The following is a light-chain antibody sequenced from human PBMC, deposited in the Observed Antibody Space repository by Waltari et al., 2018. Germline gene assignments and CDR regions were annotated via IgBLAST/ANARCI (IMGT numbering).Light chain of an antibody. CDR3: QQYGSSPGT. J-gene: IGKJ1*01. Sequence: EIVLTQSPGTLSLSAGERATLSCRASQSVTNNYLAWYQQTTGQAHRLLIYGASNRATGIPVRFTCSGSGTDFTLTISRLEPEDFAVYYCQQYGSSPGTFGQGTKVEIK. V-gene: IGKV3-20*01. CDR2: GAS. CDR1: QSVTNNY.